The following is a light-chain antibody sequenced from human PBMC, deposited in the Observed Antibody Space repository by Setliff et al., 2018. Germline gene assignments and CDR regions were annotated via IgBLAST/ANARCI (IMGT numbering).Light chain of an antibody. CDR3: SSYTSSSTYV. J-gene: IGLJ1*01. CDR2: DVS. CDR1: SNDVGSYDF. Sequence: SALTQPASVSGSPGQSITISCSGTSNDVGSYDFVSWYQQHPGKAPKLIIYDVSNRPSGVSDRFSGSKAGNTASLTISGLQAGDEADYYCSSYTSSSTYVFGTGTKV. V-gene: IGLV2-14*03.